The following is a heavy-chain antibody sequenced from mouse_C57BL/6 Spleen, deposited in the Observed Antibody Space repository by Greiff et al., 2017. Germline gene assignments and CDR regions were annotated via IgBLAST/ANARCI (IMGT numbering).Heavy chain of an antibody. D-gene: IGHD2-4*01. CDR3: ARRYDYDAY. Sequence: VQLQQSGAELMKPGASVKLSCKATGYTFTGYWIEWVKQRPGHGLEWIGEILPGSGSTNYNAKFKGKATFTADTSSNTAYMQLSSLTTEDSAIYYCARRYDYDAYWGQGTLVTVSA. CDR2: ILPGSGST. J-gene: IGHJ3*01. V-gene: IGHV1-9*01. CDR1: GYTFTGYW.